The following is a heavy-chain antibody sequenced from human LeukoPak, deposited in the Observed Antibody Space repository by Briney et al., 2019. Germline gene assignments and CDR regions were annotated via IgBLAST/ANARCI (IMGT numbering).Heavy chain of an antibody. D-gene: IGHD3-10*01. J-gene: IGHJ4*02. Sequence: GSLRLSCAASGFTFSSYAMSWVRQAPGKGLEWVCAISGSGGSTYYADSVKGRFTISRDNSKNTLYLQMNSLRAEDTAVYYCAKDLHYGSGSYYFDYWGQGTLVTVSS. CDR2: ISGSGGST. V-gene: IGHV3-23*01. CDR1: GFTFSSYA. CDR3: AKDLHYGSGSYYFDY.